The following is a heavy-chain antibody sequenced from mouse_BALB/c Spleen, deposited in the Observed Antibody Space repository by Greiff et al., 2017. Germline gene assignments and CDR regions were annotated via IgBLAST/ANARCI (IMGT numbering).Heavy chain of an antibody. CDR3: TRGLDGYPFAY. V-gene: IGHV6-6*02. CDR2: IRLKSNNYAT. J-gene: IGHJ3*01. D-gene: IGHD2-3*01. CDR1: GFTFSNYW. Sequence: DVKLVESGGGLVQPGGSMKLSCVASGFTFSNYWMNWVRQSPEKGLEWVAEIRLKSNNYATHYAESVKGRFTISRDDSKSSVYLQMNNLRAEDTGIYYCTRGLDGYPFAYWGQGTLVTVSA.